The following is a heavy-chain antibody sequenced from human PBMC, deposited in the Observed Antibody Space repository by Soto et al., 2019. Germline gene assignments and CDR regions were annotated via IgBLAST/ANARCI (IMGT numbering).Heavy chain of an antibody. CDR2: IYYSGST. J-gene: IGHJ5*02. D-gene: IGHD3-3*01. CDR1: GGSISSGGYY. Sequence: SETLSLTCTVSGGSISSGGYYWSWIRQHPGKGLEWIGYIYYSGSTYYNPSLKSRVTISVDTSKNQFSLKLSSVTAADTAVYYCARAQSSTIFGVVIIDWLDPWGQGTLVTVS. CDR3: ARAQSSTIFGVVIIDWLDP. V-gene: IGHV4-31*03.